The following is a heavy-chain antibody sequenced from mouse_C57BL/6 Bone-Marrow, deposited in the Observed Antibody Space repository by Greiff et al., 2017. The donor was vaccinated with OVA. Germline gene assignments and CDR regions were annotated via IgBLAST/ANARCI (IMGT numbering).Heavy chain of an antibody. Sequence: VHLVESEGGLVQPGSSMKLSCTASGFTFRDYYMAWVRQVPEKGLEWVANINYDGSSTYYLDSLKSRFIISRDNAKNILYLQMSSLKSEDTATYYCAREGDYYGSSLDDWGQGTTLTVSS. CDR1: GFTFRDYY. CDR2: INYDGSST. CDR3: AREGDYYGSSLDD. D-gene: IGHD1-1*01. J-gene: IGHJ2*01. V-gene: IGHV5-16*01.